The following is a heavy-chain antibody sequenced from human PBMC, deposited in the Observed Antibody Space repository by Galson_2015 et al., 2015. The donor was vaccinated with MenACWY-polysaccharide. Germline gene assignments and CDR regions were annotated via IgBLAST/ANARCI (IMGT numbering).Heavy chain of an antibody. CDR3: ARISLQSRNFDF. CDR2: ITGSGSHA. CDR1: GFSFSAYA. J-gene: IGHJ4*02. V-gene: IGHV3-23*01. Sequence: YLRLSCAASGFSFSAYAMGWVRHIPGKGLEWVSSITGSGSHAFYADSVRGRFTMSKDNSKNMLFLQMDTLRAEDTAVYHCARISLQSRNFDFWGQGTLVTVSS.